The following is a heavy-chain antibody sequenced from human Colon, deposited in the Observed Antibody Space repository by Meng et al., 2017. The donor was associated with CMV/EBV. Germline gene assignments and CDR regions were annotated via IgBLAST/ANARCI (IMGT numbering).Heavy chain of an antibody. V-gene: IGHV5-51*01. CDR3: ARLEDFWSGLDY. CDR1: GYRFTSYQ. D-gene: IGHD3-3*01. CDR2: IYPGDSDT. Sequence: GGSLRLSCEVSGYRFTSYQIGWVRQMPGKGLEWMGIIYPGDSDTRYSPSFQGQVTISADKSINTAYLQWSSLKAADPAMYYCARLEDFWSGLDYWGQGTLVTVSS. J-gene: IGHJ4*02.